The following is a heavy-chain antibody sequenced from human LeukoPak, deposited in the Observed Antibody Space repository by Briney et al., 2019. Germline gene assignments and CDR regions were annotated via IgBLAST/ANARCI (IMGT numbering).Heavy chain of an antibody. CDR2: INTNTGNP. CDR1: GYTFTSYA. D-gene: IGHD5-12*01. CDR3: ARELSGYDRYYYYYMDV. Sequence: ASVKVSCKASGYTFTSYAMNWVRQAPGQGLEWMGWINTNTGNPTYAQGFTGRFVFSLDTSVSTAYLQISSLKAEDTAVYYCARELSGYDRYYYYYMDVWGKGTTVTVSS. V-gene: IGHV7-4-1*02. J-gene: IGHJ6*03.